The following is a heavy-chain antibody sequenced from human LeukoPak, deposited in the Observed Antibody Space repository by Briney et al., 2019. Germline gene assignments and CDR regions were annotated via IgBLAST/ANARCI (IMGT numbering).Heavy chain of an antibody. CDR2: IYYSGST. CDR3: ARSRQGLSYFDY. V-gene: IGHV4-30-4*01. Sequence: SETLSLTCTVSGGSISSGDYYWSWIRQPPGKGLEWIGYIYYSGSTYYNPSLKSRVTISVDTSKNQFSLKLSSVTAADTAVYYCARSRQGLSYFDYWGQGTLVTVSS. CDR1: GGSISSGDYY. J-gene: IGHJ4*02.